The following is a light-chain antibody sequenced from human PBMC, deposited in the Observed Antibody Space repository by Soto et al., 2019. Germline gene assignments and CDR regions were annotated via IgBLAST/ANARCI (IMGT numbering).Light chain of an antibody. J-gene: IGLJ1*01. V-gene: IGLV2-14*01. CDR3: SSYTSSSTPYYV. Sequence: QSVLTQPASVSGSPGQSITIYCTGTSSDVGGYNYVSWYQQHPGKAPKLMIYDVSNRPSGVSNRFSGSKSGNTASLTISGLQAEDEADYYCSSYTSSSTPYYVFGTGTKLTVL. CDR1: SSDVGGYNY. CDR2: DVS.